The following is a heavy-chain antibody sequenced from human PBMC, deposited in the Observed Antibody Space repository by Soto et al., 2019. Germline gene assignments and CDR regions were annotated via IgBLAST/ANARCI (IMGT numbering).Heavy chain of an antibody. D-gene: IGHD6-19*01. CDR1: GYTFTYYT. Sequence: GASVKVAFKAPGYTFTYYTVPWVLQAPGQRLEWMGWINAGNGNTKYSQKLQGRVTITRDTSASTAYMELSSLRSEDTAVYYCARGVAGPLHWFDPWGQGTLVTVSS. J-gene: IGHJ5*02. V-gene: IGHV1-3*01. CDR3: ARGVAGPLHWFDP. CDR2: INAGNGNT.